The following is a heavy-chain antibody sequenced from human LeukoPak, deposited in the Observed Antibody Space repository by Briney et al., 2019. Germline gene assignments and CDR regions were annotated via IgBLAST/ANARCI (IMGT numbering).Heavy chain of an antibody. J-gene: IGHJ6*03. D-gene: IGHD5-18*01. CDR1: GYTFTSYD. Sequence: GASVKVSCKASGYTFTSYDINWVRQATGQGLEWMGWMNPNSGNTGYAQKFQGRVTITRNTSISTAYMELSSLRSEDTAVYYCARGGGYSYGYWHYYYYYMDVWGEGTTVTVSS. V-gene: IGHV1-8*03. CDR2: MNPNSGNT. CDR3: ARGGGYSYGYWHYYYYYMDV.